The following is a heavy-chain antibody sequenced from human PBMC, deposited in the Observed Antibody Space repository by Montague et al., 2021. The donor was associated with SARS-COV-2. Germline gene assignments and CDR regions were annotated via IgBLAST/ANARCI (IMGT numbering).Heavy chain of an antibody. J-gene: IGHJ5*02. D-gene: IGHD3-10*01. V-gene: IGHV4-59*11. CDR2: INSNGST. CDR1: GGSIGSHF. CDR3: ARATSVRGLVSWFDP. Sequence: SETLSLTCTVSGGSIGSHFWSFIRQPPGKGLEWIGYINSNGSTNDNPSLTSRLTMSVATSKTQFSLQLRSMTPADTAVYFCARATSVRGLVSWFDPWGQGILVTVSS.